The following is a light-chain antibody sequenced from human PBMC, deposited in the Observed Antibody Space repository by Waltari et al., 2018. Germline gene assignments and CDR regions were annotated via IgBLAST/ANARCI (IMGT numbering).Light chain of an antibody. CDR3: CSYAGSAISV. Sequence: QSALTQTATVSGSPGQSIPISCTGTTSDVGKYNLASWYQQHPGKAPPLISYDVNKRPSGVSNRFSGSKSGNTASLTISGLQAADEAYYYCCSYAGSAISVFGGGTKVTVL. CDR1: TSDVGKYNL. CDR2: DVN. J-gene: IGLJ3*02. V-gene: IGLV2-23*02.